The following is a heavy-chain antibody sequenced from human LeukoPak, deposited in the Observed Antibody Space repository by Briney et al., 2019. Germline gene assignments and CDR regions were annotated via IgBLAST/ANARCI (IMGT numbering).Heavy chain of an antibody. J-gene: IGHJ3*01. CDR2: IHYTGTT. D-gene: IGHD4-17*01. CDR1: GVSISSDGYH. CDR3: ARDFTMTASPDAFDV. Sequence: PSETLSLTCTVSGVSISSDGYHWTWIRQPPGKGLEWIGYIHYTGTTYYNPSLKSRVTISVDTSKNLFSLKLNSVTAADTAVYYCARDFTMTASPDAFDVWGQGTLVTVSS. V-gene: IGHV4-31*03.